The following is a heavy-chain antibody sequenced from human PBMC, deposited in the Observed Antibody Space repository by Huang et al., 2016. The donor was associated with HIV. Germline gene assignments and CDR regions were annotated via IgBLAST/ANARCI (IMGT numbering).Heavy chain of an antibody. J-gene: IGHJ6*02. CDR2: SRNKVRSYTT. V-gene: IGHV3-72*01. CDR1: GFTFSYHY. CDR3: TGALASDTGMDV. Sequence: EVQLVESGGGLVQPGGSLRLSCAASGFTFSYHYRYWVRQAPGKGLGWVGRSRNKVRSYTTEYAASVKGRCTISRDDSETSLYLQMNSLRTEDSAVYYCTGALASDTGMDVWGQGTTVTVSS. D-gene: IGHD6-19*01.